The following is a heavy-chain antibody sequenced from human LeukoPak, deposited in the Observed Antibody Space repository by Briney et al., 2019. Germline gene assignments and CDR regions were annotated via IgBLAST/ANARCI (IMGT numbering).Heavy chain of an antibody. V-gene: IGHV3-74*01. CDR2: INSDGSST. CDR1: GGSISSYW. J-gene: IGHJ6*03. Sequence: PSETLSLTCTVSGGSISSYWMHWVRQAPGKGLVWVSRINSDGSSTSYADSVKGRFTISRDNAKNTLYLQMNSLRAEDTAVYYCARAHGYRYGSYYMDVWGKGTTVTISS. D-gene: IGHD5-18*01. CDR3: ARAHGYRYGSYYMDV.